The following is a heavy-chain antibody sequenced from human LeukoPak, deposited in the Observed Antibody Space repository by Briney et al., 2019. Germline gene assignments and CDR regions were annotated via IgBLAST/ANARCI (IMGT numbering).Heavy chain of an antibody. J-gene: IGHJ4*02. D-gene: IGHD5-18*01. CDR2: IYHSGST. V-gene: IGHV4-59*01. Sequence: SETLSLTCAVSGGSISSYYWSWIRQPPGKGLEWIGYIYHSGSTNYNPSPKSRVTISVDTSKNQFSLKLSSVTAADTAVYYCAGCGYSYGYFDYWGQGTLVTVSS. CDR3: AGCGYSYGYFDY. CDR1: GGSISSYY.